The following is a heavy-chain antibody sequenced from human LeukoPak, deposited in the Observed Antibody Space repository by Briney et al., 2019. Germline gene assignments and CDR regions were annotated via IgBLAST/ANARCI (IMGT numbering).Heavy chain of an antibody. D-gene: IGHD3-22*01. CDR3: ARDSTPTYDSSGYYNY. CDR1: GGSISSSSYY. V-gene: IGHV4-39*07. CDR2: IYYSGST. J-gene: IGHJ4*02. Sequence: SETLSLTCTVSGGSISSSSYYWGWIRQPPGKGLEWIGSIYYSGSTYYNPSLKSRVTISVDTSKNQFSLKLSSVTAADTAVYYCARDSTPTYDSSGYYNYWGQGTLVTVSS.